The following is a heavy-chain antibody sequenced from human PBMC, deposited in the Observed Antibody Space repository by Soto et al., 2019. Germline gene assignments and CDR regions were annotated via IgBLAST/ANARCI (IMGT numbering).Heavy chain of an antibody. D-gene: IGHD5-12*01. CDR2: IKSKTDGGTT. Sequence: NAWMNWVRQAPGKGLEWVGRIKSKTDGGTTDYAAPVKGRFTISRDDSKNTLYLQMNSLKTEDTAVYYCTTDRVATRPGYYYYGMDVWGQGTTVTVSS. CDR1: NAW. V-gene: IGHV3-15*07. CDR3: TTDRVATRPGYYYYGMDV. J-gene: IGHJ6*02.